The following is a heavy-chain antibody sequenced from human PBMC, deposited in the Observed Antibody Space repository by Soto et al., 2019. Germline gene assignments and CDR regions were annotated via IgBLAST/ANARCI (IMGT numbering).Heavy chain of an antibody. Sequence: LRLSCAASGFTFSSYGMHWVRQAPGKGLEWVAVIWYDGSNKYYADSVKGRFTISRDNSKNTLYLQMNSLRAEDTAVYYCAREIYDILTGPAHAFDIWGQGTMVTVSS. CDR2: IWYDGSNK. CDR1: GFTFSSYG. J-gene: IGHJ3*02. D-gene: IGHD3-9*01. CDR3: AREIYDILTGPAHAFDI. V-gene: IGHV3-33*01.